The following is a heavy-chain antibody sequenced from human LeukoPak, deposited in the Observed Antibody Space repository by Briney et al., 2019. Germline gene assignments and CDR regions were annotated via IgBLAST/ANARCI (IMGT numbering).Heavy chain of an antibody. Sequence: ASVKVSCKASGYTFTSYGISWVRQAPGQGLEWMGWISAYNGNTNYAQKLQGRVTMTTDTSTSTAYMELSSLRSEDTAVYYCATKHQSGNYDILTGELDHWGQGTLVTVSS. V-gene: IGHV1-18*01. CDR1: GYTFTSYG. D-gene: IGHD3-9*01. CDR3: ATKHQSGNYDILTGELDH. J-gene: IGHJ4*02. CDR2: ISAYNGNT.